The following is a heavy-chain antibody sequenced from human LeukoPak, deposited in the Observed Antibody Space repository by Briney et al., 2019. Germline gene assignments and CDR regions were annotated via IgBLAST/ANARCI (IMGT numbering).Heavy chain of an antibody. D-gene: IGHD2-21*02. CDR1: GASISSSNW. CDR2: VYQSGST. V-gene: IGHV4-4*02. J-gene: IGHJ3*01. CDR3: ARVVVTAHDVFDV. Sequence: PSETLALTCAVSGASISSSNWWTWVRQPPGKGLEWIGEVYQSGSTNYNPSLRGRVTISVDRPQNQFSLKLTSVTAADTAVYYCARVVVTAHDVFDVWGQGTMVAVSS.